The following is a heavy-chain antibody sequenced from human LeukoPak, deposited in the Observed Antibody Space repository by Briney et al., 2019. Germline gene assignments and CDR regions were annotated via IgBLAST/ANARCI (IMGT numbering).Heavy chain of an antibody. Sequence: PGGSLRLSCAASGFTFSSYGMHWVRQAPGKGLEWVAFIRYDGSNKYYADSVKGRFTISRDNSKNTLYLQMNSLRAEATAVSYCAKDDYDILTGSFQHWGQGSLVTVSS. CDR2: IRYDGSNK. J-gene: IGHJ1*01. CDR1: GFTFSSYG. CDR3: AKDDYDILTGSFQH. V-gene: IGHV3-30*02. D-gene: IGHD3-9*01.